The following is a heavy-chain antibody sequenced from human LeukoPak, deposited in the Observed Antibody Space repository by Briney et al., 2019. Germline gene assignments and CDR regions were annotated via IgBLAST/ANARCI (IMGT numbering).Heavy chain of an antibody. D-gene: IGHD6-25*01. J-gene: IGHJ4*02. CDR3: ARVPPLLEAAVAYYIDY. CDR2: ISGGGGHT. Sequence: GGSLRLSCAASGFTFKTHAMSWVRQAPGKGPEWVSGISGGGGHTYYADSVKGRFTISRDNSKNTLYLEVNNLRAEDSALYYCARVPPLLEAAVAYYIDYWGQGTLVTVSS. V-gene: IGHV3-23*01. CDR1: GFTFKTHA.